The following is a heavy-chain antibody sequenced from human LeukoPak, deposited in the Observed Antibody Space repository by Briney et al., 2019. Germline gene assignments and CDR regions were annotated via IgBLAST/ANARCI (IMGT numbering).Heavy chain of an antibody. Sequence: GGSLRLSCAASGFTFSDYSMNWVRQAPGKGLEWISWVGIDSGNTKYADSVKGRFTISGEKAKNSLYLQMSSLRVEDTAVYYCARGHNYAFDNWGQGTLVTVSS. CDR3: ARGHNYAFDN. V-gene: IGHV3-48*01. CDR1: GFTFSDYS. D-gene: IGHD1-1*01. J-gene: IGHJ4*02. CDR2: VGIDSGNT.